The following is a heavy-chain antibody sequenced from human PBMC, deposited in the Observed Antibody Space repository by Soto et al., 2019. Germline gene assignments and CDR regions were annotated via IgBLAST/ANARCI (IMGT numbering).Heavy chain of an antibody. CDR1: GGSISTYY. D-gene: IGHD3-3*01. J-gene: IGHJ4*02. CDR3: ARANYDFWSGYSYYFDY. Sequence: SETLSLTYTVSGGSISTYYGSWIRQPPGKGLEWIGYIYYSGSTYYNPSLKSRVTISVDTSKNQFSLKLSSVTAADTAVYYCARANYDFWSGYSYYFDYWGQGTLVTVSS. V-gene: IGHV4-30-4*01. CDR2: IYYSGST.